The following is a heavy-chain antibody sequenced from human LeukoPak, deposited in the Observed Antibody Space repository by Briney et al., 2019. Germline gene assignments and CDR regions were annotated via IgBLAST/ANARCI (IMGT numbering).Heavy chain of an antibody. D-gene: IGHD6-19*01. CDR2: ISSSGSTI. CDR3: AREEGWAPARLIDY. J-gene: IGHJ4*02. Sequence: PGGSLRLSCAASGFTFSDYYMSWIRQAPGKGLEWVSYISSSGSTIYYADSVKGRFTISRDNAKNSLYPQMNSLRAEDTAVYYCAREEGWAPARLIDYWGQGTLVTVSS. V-gene: IGHV3-11*01. CDR1: GFTFSDYY.